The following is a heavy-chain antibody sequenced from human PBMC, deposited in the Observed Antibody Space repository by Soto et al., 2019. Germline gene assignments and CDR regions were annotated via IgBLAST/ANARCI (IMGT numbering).Heavy chain of an antibody. CDR2: INAGNGNT. CDR1: GYTFTSSA. CDR3: ARVPGYSIGDL. V-gene: IGHV1-3*01. J-gene: IGHJ2*01. D-gene: IGHD2-21*01. Sequence: QVQLVQSGAEVKKPGASVKVSCKASGYTFTSSAMHWVRQAPGQRLEWMGWINAGNGNTKYSQKFQGRVTITRDTSASTAYMELSSLRSEDTAVYYCARVPGYSIGDLWGRGTLVTVSS.